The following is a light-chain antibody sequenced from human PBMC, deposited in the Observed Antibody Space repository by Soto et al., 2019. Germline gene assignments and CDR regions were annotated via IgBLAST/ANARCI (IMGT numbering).Light chain of an antibody. CDR2: DAS. Sequence: EILLTQSPATLSLSPGERATLSCRASQSVAGHLAWYQQKPGQAPSLLIYDASKRATGIPARFSGSGSGTDFNRTISSLQPEDFAVYYCQQRNSWPPLFTFGPGTKVEIK. CDR3: QQRNSWPPLFT. J-gene: IGKJ3*01. V-gene: IGKV3-11*01. CDR1: QSVAGH.